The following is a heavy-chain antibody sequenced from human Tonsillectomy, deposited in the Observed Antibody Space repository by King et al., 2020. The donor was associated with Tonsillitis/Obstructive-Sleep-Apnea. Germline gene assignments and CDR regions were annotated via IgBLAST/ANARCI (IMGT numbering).Heavy chain of an antibody. CDR1: GYSFTNHW. Sequence: QLVQSGEEVKKPGESLTISCKGSGYSFTNHWITWVRQMPGKGLEWMGRIDPSNSYTNYSPSFQGHVTMSADKSISTAYLQWSSLRASDTAMYYCARLWYYDFWSGYYYFDYWGQGTLVTVSS. V-gene: IGHV5-10-1*01. CDR3: ARLWYYDFWSGYYYFDY. D-gene: IGHD3-3*01. CDR2: IDPSNSYT. J-gene: IGHJ4*02.